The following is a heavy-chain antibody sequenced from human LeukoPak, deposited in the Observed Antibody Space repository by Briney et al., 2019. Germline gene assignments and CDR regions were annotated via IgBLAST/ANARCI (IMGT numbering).Heavy chain of an antibody. Sequence: ASVKVSCKASGITFTSYAISWVRQAPGQGLEWMGWINPNSGGTNFAQKFQGRVTMTRDTSITTAYMELSRLRSDDTAVYYCARIGYNHYFDYWGQGTLLTVSS. D-gene: IGHD5-24*01. J-gene: IGHJ4*02. CDR3: ARIGYNHYFDY. V-gene: IGHV1-2*02. CDR1: GITFTSYA. CDR2: INPNSGGT.